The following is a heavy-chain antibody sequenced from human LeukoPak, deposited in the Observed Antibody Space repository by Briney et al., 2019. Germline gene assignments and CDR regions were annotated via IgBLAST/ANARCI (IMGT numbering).Heavy chain of an antibody. CDR3: VPLFGDYSDFDS. CDR2: ITHSGRT. CDR1: GGSLSIYF. Sequence: SETLSLTCAVYGGSLSIYFWSWIRQPPGQGLEWIGEITHSGRTHYNPSLKGRVTISRDTSKNQFSLRLSSVTAADTAVYYCVPLFGDYSDFDSWGQGTLVTVSS. J-gene: IGHJ4*01. V-gene: IGHV4-34*01. D-gene: IGHD4-17*01.